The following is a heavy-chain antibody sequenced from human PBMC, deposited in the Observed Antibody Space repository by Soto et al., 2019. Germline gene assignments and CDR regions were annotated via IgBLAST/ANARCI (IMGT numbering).Heavy chain of an antibody. D-gene: IGHD2-15*01. V-gene: IGHV4-59*08. CDR2: IYYSGST. CDR3: AESTRGSYFDY. J-gene: IGHJ4*02. Sequence: PSETLSLTCTVSGDSISSYYWSWIRQSPGKGLEWIGYIYYSGSTNDNPSLKSRVTISVDTSKNQFSLKLSSVTAADTAVYYCAESTRGSYFDYWGQGTLVTVSS. CDR1: GDSISSYY.